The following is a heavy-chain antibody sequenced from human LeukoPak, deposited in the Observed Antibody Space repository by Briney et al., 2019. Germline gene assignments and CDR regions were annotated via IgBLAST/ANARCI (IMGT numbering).Heavy chain of an antibody. CDR1: GYTFTSYD. J-gene: IGHJ4*02. D-gene: IGHD1-26*01. CDR3: ARGLEYSGSYPFDY. V-gene: IGHV1-8*03. Sequence: ASVKVSCKASGYTFTSYDINWVRQATGQGLEWMGWMNPNSGNTGYAQKFQGRVTITRNTSISTAYMELSSLRSEGTAVYYCARGLEYSGSYPFDYWGQGTLVTVSS. CDR2: MNPNSGNT.